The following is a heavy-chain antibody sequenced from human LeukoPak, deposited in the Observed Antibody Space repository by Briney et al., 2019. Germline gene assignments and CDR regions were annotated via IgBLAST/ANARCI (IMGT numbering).Heavy chain of an antibody. CDR2: ISWNSGSI. CDR3: ARSSGYYSTDY. CDR1: GFTFDDYA. J-gene: IGHJ4*02. Sequence: GGSLRLSCAASGFTFDDYAMHWVRQAPGKGLEWVSGISWNSGSIGYADSVEGRFTISRDNAKNSLYLQMNSLRAEDTALYYCARSSGYYSTDYWGQGTLVTVSS. V-gene: IGHV3-9*01. D-gene: IGHD3-22*01.